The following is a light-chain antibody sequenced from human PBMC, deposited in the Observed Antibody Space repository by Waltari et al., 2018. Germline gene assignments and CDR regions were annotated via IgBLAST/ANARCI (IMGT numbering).Light chain of an antibody. V-gene: IGLV2-14*01. J-gene: IGLJ2*01. CDR3: SSYTSASSLV. CDR2: EVS. Sequence: QSALTQPAFVSGSPGQSITISCTGTSDDVGGYSYVSWYRQYTDNAPQLIIYEVSHRPSGISARFSGSKPDNTAFLTSSGLQPEDEALYYCSSYTSASSLVFGGGTSLTVL. CDR1: SDDVGGYSY.